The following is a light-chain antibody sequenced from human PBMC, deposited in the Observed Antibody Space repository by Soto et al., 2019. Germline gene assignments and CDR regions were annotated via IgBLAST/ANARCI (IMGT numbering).Light chain of an antibody. V-gene: IGKV3-20*01. J-gene: IGKJ3*01. Sequence: EMVLTQSPGTLSFSPGERATLSCRASQSVASSYLAWYQQKPGQAPRLVIHGASSRATGIPDRFSGSGSGTDFILTISRLEPEDFAVYYCQQYGNSHFTFGPGTKVDI. CDR3: QQYGNSHFT. CDR1: QSVASSY. CDR2: GAS.